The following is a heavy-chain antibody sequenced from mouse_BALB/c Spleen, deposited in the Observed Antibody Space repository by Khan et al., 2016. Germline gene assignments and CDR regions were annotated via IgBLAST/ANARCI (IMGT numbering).Heavy chain of an antibody. V-gene: IGHV5-17*02. CDR3: ARYDVDNYAMDY. CDR1: GFTFSSFG. D-gene: IGHD2-12*01. Sequence: EVELVESGGGLVQPGGSRKLSCAASGFTFSSFGMNWVRQAPEKGLEWVAHISSGSSNIYYADTVKGRLTISRDNPENPLFLQMTSLRSEDTAMYYCARYDVDNYAMDYWGQGTSVTVSS. J-gene: IGHJ4*01. CDR2: ISSGSSNI.